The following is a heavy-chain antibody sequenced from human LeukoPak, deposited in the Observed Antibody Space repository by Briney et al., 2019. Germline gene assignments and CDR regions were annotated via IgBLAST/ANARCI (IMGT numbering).Heavy chain of an antibody. CDR1: GFTLSTYA. V-gene: IGHV3-23*01. CDR3: AKARGPYYFDY. J-gene: IGHJ4*02. CDR2: ISGSGSST. D-gene: IGHD3-10*01. Sequence: GGSLRLSCVASGFTLSTYAMSWVRQAPGKGLEWVSAISGSGSSTYCADSVKGRFTISRDNSQNTLYLQMNSLRAEDTAVYYCAKARGPYYFDYWGQGTLVPVSS.